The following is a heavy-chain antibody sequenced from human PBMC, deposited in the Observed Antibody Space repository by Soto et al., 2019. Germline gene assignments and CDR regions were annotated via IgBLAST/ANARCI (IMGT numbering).Heavy chain of an antibody. V-gene: IGHV3-23*01. D-gene: IGHD3-22*01. CDR1: EFTFSSYA. J-gene: IGHJ6*02. Sequence: PGGSLRLSCAASEFTFSSYAMSWVRQAPGKGPEWVSGITGSGATTYYADSVKGRFTISRDNSKNTLYLQMNSLRAEDTAVYYCARDHSPSETYYYDIYYYYGMDVWGQGTTVTVSS. CDR2: ITGSGATT. CDR3: ARDHSPSETYYYDIYYYYGMDV.